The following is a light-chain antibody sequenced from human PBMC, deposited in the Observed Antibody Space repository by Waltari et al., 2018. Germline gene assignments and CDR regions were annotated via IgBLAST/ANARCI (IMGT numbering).Light chain of an antibody. CDR1: QSISRF. V-gene: IGKV3-20*01. Sequence: EIVLTQSPGTLSLSPGGRATLSCRASQSISRFLALYQQKPGRAPRLLIYAAPTRATGIPNRFSGSGSGTDFSLTISGLEPEDFAVYYCQHHLRLPATFGQGTKVEIK. CDR3: QHHLRLPAT. CDR2: AAP. J-gene: IGKJ1*01.